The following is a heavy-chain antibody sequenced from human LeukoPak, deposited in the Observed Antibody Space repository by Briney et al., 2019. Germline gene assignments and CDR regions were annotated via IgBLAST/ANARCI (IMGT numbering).Heavy chain of an antibody. CDR3: ARAVSGRFDY. Sequence: SETLSLTCTVSGGSISSYYWSWIRQPPGKGLEWIGYIYYSGSTDYNPSLKSRVTISVDTSKNQFSLKLSSVTAADTAVYYCARAVSGRFDYWGQGTLVTVSS. D-gene: IGHD6-19*01. V-gene: IGHV4-59*08. CDR1: GGSISSYY. J-gene: IGHJ4*02. CDR2: IYYSGST.